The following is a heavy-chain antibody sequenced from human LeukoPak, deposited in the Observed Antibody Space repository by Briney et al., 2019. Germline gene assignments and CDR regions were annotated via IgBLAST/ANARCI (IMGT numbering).Heavy chain of an antibody. D-gene: IGHD6-13*01. V-gene: IGHV3-30-3*02. Sequence: GGSLRLSCAASGFTFSSYAMHWVRQAPGKGLEWVAVISYDGSNKYYADSVKGRFTISRDNSKNTLYLQMNSLRAEDTAVYYCAKIAEDSSSWYILFDYWGQGTLVTVSS. CDR1: GFTFSSYA. CDR2: ISYDGSNK. J-gene: IGHJ4*02. CDR3: AKIAEDSSSWYILFDY.